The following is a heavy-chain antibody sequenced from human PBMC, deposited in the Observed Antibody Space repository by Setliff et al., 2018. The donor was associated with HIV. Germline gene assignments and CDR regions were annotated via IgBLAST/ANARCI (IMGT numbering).Heavy chain of an antibody. CDR3: AYSGRQLRGPYFDF. D-gene: IGHD1-1*01. J-gene: IGHJ4*02. Sequence: GSGPTLVNPTQTLTLTCTFSGLSLSTSGVGVGWIRQSPGKALEWLAFIYWNNNKHYSTSLKSRLTVTKDTSKNRVVFTITNMDPVATATYYCAYSGRQLRGPYFDFWGQGTPVTVSS. CDR1: GLSLSTSGVG. V-gene: IGHV2-5*01. CDR2: IYWNNNK.